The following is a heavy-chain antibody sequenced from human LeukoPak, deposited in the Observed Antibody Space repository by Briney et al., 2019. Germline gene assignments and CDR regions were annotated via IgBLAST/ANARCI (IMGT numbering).Heavy chain of an antibody. CDR1: RFTFSDYY. CDR3: ARDRGATNPRAFDV. J-gene: IGHJ3*01. CDR2: ISSSGGTI. Sequence: GGSLRLSCAASRFTFSDYYMTWIRQAPGKGLEWVSYISSSGGTIYYADSVKGRFTISRDNAKNSLYLQMSSLRAEDTAIYYCARDRGATNPRAFDVWGQGTMVTVSS. D-gene: IGHD1-26*01. V-gene: IGHV3-11*04.